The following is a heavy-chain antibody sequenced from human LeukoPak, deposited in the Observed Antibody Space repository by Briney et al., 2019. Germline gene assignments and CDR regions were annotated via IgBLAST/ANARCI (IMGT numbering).Heavy chain of an antibody. CDR3: ARVSGGSIAAAGTGDHDAFDI. J-gene: IGHJ3*02. CDR1: GYSFTSYW. D-gene: IGHD6-13*01. CDR2: IYPGDSDT. V-gene: IGHV5-51*01. Sequence: GESLKISCKGSGYSFTSYWIGWVRQMPGKGLEWMGIIYPGDSDTRYSPSFQGQVTISADKSISTAYLQWSSLKALGTAMYYCARVSGGSIAAAGTGDHDAFDIWGQGTMVTVSS.